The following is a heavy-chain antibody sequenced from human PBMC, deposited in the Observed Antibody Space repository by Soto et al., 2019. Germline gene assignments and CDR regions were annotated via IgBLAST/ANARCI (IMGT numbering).Heavy chain of an antibody. V-gene: IGHV3-30*18. CDR2: ISYDGSNK. Sequence: PGGSLRLSCAASGFTFSSYGMHWVRQAPGKGLEWVAVISYDGSNKYYADSVKGRFTISRDNSKSTLYLQMNSLRAEDTAVYYCAKSSSGWYSGWFDPWGQGTLVTVSS. CDR1: GFTFSSYG. J-gene: IGHJ5*02. CDR3: AKSSSGWYSGWFDP. D-gene: IGHD6-19*01.